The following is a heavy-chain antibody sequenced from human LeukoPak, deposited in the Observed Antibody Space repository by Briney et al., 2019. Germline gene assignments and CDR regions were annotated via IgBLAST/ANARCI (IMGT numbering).Heavy chain of an antibody. CDR2: IFHTGST. V-gene: IGHV4-4*02. Sequence: SETLSLTFTVSSGSIFSSNWWSWVRQPPGKGLEWIGQIFHTGSTSYSPSLKSRVTISMDKSKNQISLRLTSVTAADTAVYYCARSSTKRVPEDYWGQGTLVTVSS. CDR1: SGSIFSSNW. D-gene: IGHD2-2*01. CDR3: ARSSTKRVPEDY. J-gene: IGHJ4*02.